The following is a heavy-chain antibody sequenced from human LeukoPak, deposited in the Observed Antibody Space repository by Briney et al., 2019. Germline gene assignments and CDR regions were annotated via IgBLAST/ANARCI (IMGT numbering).Heavy chain of an antibody. CDR1: GGSISSGGYY. V-gene: IGHV4-31*03. CDR3: ARCLLRFFGADAFDI. J-gene: IGHJ3*02. CDR2: IYYSGST. Sequence: PSETLSLTCTVSGGSISSGGYYWSWIRQHPGKGLEWIGYIYYSGSTYYNPSLKSRVTISVDTSKNQFSLKLSSVTAADTAVYYCARCLLRFFGADAFDIWGQGTVVTVSS. D-gene: IGHD3-3*01.